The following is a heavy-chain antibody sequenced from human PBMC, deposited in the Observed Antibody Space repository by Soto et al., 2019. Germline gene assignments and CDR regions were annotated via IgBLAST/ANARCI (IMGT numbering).Heavy chain of an antibody. V-gene: IGHV3-23*01. CDR1: GFTFSSYA. D-gene: IGHD6-6*01. J-gene: IGHJ4*02. Sequence: GGSLRLSCAASGFTFSSYAMHWVRQAPGKELEWVSAISDSGGSTYYADSVKGRFTISRDNSKNTLYLQMKSLRAEDAAVYYCAKDRAAGSSSPDDYWGQGTLVTVSS. CDR2: ISDSGGST. CDR3: AKDRAAGSSSPDDY.